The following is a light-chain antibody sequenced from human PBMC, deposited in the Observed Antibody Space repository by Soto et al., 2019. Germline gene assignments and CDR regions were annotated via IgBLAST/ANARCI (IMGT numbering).Light chain of an antibody. CDR2: EAS. CDR3: QQYETYWT. V-gene: IGKV1-5*03. J-gene: IGKJ1*01. Sequence: EIPMTQSPSTLSASVGDRVTITCRASQTINNWLAWYQQRPGKAPKLLIYEASSLETGVPSRFSGSGSGTDFTLTITGLQPDDFASYYCQQYETYWTFGQGTKVEIK. CDR1: QTINNW.